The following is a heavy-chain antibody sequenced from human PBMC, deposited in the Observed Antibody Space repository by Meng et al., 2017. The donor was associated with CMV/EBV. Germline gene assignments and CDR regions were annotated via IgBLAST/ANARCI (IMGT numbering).Heavy chain of an antibody. Sequence: GGSLRLSCAASGLTFSNYEMNWVRQAPGKGLEWVSSIGSRGITIYYADSVKGRFTISRDNAQNSLYLHMNSLRAEDTAVYYCARWVGGTSDYGMDVWGLGTTVTVSS. CDR3: ARWVGGTSDYGMDV. D-gene: IGHD3-16*01. J-gene: IGHJ6*02. CDR1: GLTFSNYE. CDR2: IGSRGITI. V-gene: IGHV3-48*03.